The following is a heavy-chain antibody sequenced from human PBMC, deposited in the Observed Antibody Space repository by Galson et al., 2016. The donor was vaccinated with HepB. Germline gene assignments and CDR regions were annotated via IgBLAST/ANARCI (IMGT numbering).Heavy chain of an antibody. CDR1: SGSISTGGYY. Sequence: TLSLTCNISSGSISTGGYYWSWIRQHPGKGLEWIGHIYYSGSTSYNPSLKSRLSISLDTSKNQFSLNLSSVTVADTAVYYCARVTVTSDAFDMWGQGTMVTVSS. D-gene: IGHD4-17*01. CDR3: ARVTVTSDAFDM. CDR2: IYYSGST. J-gene: IGHJ3*02. V-gene: IGHV4-31*03.